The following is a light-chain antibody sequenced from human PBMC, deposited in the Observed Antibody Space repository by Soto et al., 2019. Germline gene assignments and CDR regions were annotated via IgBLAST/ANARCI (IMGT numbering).Light chain of an antibody. CDR3: QQYGISLT. CDR1: QSVISNY. CDR2: GAS. Sequence: DIVLTQSPGTLSLSPGERATLSCRASQSVISNYLAWYQQKPGQAPRLLIYGASSRATGIPDRFSGSGSGSDFTLTISRLEPEDFAVYYCQQYGISLTFGGGTKVDIK. V-gene: IGKV3-20*01. J-gene: IGKJ4*01.